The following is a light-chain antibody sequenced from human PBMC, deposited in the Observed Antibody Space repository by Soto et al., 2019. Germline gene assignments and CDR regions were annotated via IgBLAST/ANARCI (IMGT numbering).Light chain of an antibody. V-gene: IGKV1-33*01. J-gene: IGKJ4*01. Sequence: IQMTQSPSSLSASVGDRVTITCQASQDISNYFNWYQQKPGKAPKRLIYDASNLETGVPSRFSGSGSGTDFTFTISSLQPEDIATYYCQQYDNLPVTFGGGTKVDIK. CDR1: QDISNY. CDR2: DAS. CDR3: QQYDNLPVT.